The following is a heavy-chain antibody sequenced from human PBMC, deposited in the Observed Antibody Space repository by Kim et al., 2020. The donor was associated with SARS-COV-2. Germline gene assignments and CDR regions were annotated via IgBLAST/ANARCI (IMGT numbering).Heavy chain of an antibody. D-gene: IGHD1-26*01. CDR2: T. Sequence: TRYAGSVRGRFTISREDSKNTVYLRLNSLRAEDTALYYGAKDLWDYSGMDVWGQGTTVTVSS. CDR3: AKDLWDYSGMDV. J-gene: IGHJ6*02. V-gene: IGHV3-23*01.